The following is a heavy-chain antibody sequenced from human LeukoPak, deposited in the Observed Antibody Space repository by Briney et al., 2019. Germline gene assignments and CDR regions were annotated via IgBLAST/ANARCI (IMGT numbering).Heavy chain of an antibody. J-gene: IGHJ6*03. CDR2: IYTSGST. V-gene: IGHV4-4*07. CDR1: GGSISSYY. CDR3: ARERGSSNYYYYMDV. Sequence: SETLSLTCTVSGGSISSYYWSWTRQPAGKGLEWIGRIYTSGSTNYNPSLKSRVTMSVDTSKNQFSLKLSSVTAADTAVYYCARERGSSNYYYYMDVWGKGTTVTISS. D-gene: IGHD1-26*01.